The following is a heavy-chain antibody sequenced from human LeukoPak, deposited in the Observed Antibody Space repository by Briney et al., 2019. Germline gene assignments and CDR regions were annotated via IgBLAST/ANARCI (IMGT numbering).Heavy chain of an antibody. CDR2: TYYRSKWYN. V-gene: IGHV6-1*01. J-gene: IGHJ5*02. Sequence: SQTLSLTCAISGDSVFSNSVGWNWIRQSPSRGLEWLGRTYYRSKWYNDYAISVKSRITINPDTSKNQFSLQLNSVTPEDTALYYCARDLGSSGWYSGIDPWGQGTLVTVSS. CDR3: ARDLGSSGWYSGIDP. D-gene: IGHD6-19*01. CDR1: GDSVFSNSVG.